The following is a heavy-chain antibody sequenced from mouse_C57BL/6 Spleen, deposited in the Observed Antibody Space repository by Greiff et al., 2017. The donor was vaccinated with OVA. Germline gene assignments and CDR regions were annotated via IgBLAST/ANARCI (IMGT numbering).Heavy chain of an antibody. J-gene: IGHJ2*01. V-gene: IGHV1-64*01. CDR1: GYTFTSYW. Sequence: QVQLQQSGAELVKPGASVKLSCKASGYTFTSYWMHWVKQRPGQGLEWIGMIHPNSGSTNYNEKFKSKATLTVDKSSSTAYMQLSSLTSEDSAVYYCARYPRSTMITTSDYWGQGTTLTVSS. D-gene: IGHD2-4*01. CDR3: ARYPRSTMITTSDY. CDR2: IHPNSGST.